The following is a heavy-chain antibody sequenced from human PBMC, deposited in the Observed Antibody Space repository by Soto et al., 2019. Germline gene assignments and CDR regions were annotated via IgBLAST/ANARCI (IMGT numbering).Heavy chain of an antibody. CDR1: GYSFTDYH. Sequence: ASVNGSCKASGYSFTDYHIHWVRQAPGQGLECLGRINPKSGGTSTAQKFQGWVTMTTDTSISTASMELTRLTSDDTAIYYCARGDSTDCSNGVCSFFYNHDMDVWGQGTTVTVSS. CDR3: ARGDSTDCSNGVCSFFYNHDMDV. J-gene: IGHJ6*02. D-gene: IGHD2-8*01. CDR2: INPKSGGT. V-gene: IGHV1-2*04.